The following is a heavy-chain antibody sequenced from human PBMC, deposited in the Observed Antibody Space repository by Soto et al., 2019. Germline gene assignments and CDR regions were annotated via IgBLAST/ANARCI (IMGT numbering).Heavy chain of an antibody. CDR1: GFILGDFA. CDR3: AREGDFSIND. CDR2: IRSKAYGGTT. Sequence: EVQLVESGGGWIKPGRSRRLSVKVSGFILGDFAWTWIRQTPGKGLEWVGFIRSKAYGGTTEYAASVKGRFSISRDESKSIAYLQMNSLKTEDTAVYYCAREGDFSINDWGQGTLVTVSS. D-gene: IGHD4-4*01. J-gene: IGHJ4*02. V-gene: IGHV3-49*05.